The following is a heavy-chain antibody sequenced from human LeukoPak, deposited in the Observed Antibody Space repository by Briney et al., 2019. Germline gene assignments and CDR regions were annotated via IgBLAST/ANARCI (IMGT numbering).Heavy chain of an antibody. Sequence: PGGSLRLSCAASGFTFSDYYMSWIRQAPGKGLEWVSYISSSGGTIYYADSVKGRFTISRDNAKNSLYLQMNSLRAEDTAVYYCAREGGDGYNYYYYGMDVWGQGTTVTVSS. CDR2: ISSSGGTI. CDR3: AREGGDGYNYYYYGMDV. D-gene: IGHD5-24*01. J-gene: IGHJ6*02. CDR1: GFTFSDYY. V-gene: IGHV3-11*01.